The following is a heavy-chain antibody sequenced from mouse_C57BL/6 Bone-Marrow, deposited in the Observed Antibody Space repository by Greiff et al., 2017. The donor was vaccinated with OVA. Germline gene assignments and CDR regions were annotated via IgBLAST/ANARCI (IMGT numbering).Heavy chain of an antibody. V-gene: IGHV1-76*01. D-gene: IGHD1-1*01. Sequence: QVQLKESGAELVRPGASVKLSCKASGYTFTDYYINWVKQRPGQGLAWIARIYPGSGNTYYNEKFKGKATLTAEKSSSTASLQLSRLTSSASAVYFCARGGSSSFDYWGPGTTLTVSS. J-gene: IGHJ2*01. CDR3: ARGGSSSFDY. CDR1: GYTFTDYY. CDR2: IYPGSGNT.